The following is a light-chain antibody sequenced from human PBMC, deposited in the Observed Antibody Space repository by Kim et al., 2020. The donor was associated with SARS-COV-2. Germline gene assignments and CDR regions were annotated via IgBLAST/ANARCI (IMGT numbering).Light chain of an antibody. CDR3: QQSYSSPKT. CDR1: QSISSY. J-gene: IGKJ1*01. V-gene: IGKV1-39*01. Sequence: ASIGDRVTITCRASQSISSYLHWYQQKPAKAPKLLIYAASNLQSGVPSNFSGSGSGTDFTLTISSLQPEDFATYYCQQSYSSPKTFGQGTKVDIK. CDR2: AAS.